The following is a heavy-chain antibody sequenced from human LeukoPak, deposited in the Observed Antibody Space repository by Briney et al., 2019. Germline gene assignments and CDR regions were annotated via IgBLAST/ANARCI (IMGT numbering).Heavy chain of an antibody. CDR3: AKSFLPDSIVVVPAAKYYFDY. Sequence: ASVKVSCKASGYTFTSYGISWVRQAPGQGLEWMGWISAYNGNTNYAQKLQGRVTMTTDTSTSTAYMELRSLRSDDTAVYYCAKSFLPDSIVVVPAAKYYFDYWGQGTLVTVSS. CDR2: ISAYNGNT. CDR1: GYTFTSYG. J-gene: IGHJ4*02. D-gene: IGHD2-2*01. V-gene: IGHV1-18*01.